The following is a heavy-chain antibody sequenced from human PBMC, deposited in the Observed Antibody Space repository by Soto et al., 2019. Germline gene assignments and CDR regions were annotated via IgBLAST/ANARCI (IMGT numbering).Heavy chain of an antibody. J-gene: IGHJ4*02. V-gene: IGHV3-30*18. D-gene: IGHD2-21*02. CDR3: AKDRLSVVVTAIPDY. CDR2: ISYDGSNK. CDR1: GFTFSSYG. Sequence: SGGALRLSCAASGFTFSSYGMHWVRQAPGKGLEWVAVISYDGSNKYYADSVKGRFTISRDNSKNTLYLQMNSLRAEDTAVYYCAKDRLSVVVTAIPDYWGQGTLVTVSS.